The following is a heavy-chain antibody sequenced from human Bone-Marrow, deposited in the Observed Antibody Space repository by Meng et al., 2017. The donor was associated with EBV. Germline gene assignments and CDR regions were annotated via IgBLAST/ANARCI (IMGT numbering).Heavy chain of an antibody. V-gene: IGHV1-69*01. CDR2: FLPILGAP. CDR3: ARESGRGYSSDY. Sequence: VELVQAGDEVKEPGSPGKVSCKASGGNFRISAISWLRQAPGQGLEWMGGFLPILGAPNYAQRFQDRVTITADESTSTGYMELSSLRSDDTAVYYCARESGRGYSSDYWGQGTLVTVSS. D-gene: IGHD5-18*01. CDR1: GGNFRISA. J-gene: IGHJ4*02.